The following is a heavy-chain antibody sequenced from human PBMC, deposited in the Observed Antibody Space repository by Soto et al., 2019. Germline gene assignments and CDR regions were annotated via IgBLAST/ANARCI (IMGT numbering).Heavy chain of an antibody. V-gene: IGHV1-18*04. CDR2: ISADNGKT. J-gene: IGHJ5*02. Sequence: QVQLAQSGGEVKKPGASVQVSCKASGYTFSDYGITWVRLAPGRGLEWVGWISADNGKTNYAQKFEGRLTLTRDTSTATAIMELRSLTSDDSAGYYCARYTGWFDHWGQGTPVIVTS. D-gene: IGHD2-8*02. CDR3: ARYTGWFDH. CDR1: GYTFSDYG.